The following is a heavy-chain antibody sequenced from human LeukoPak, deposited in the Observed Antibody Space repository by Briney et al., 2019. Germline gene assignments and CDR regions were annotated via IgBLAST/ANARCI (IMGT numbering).Heavy chain of an antibody. CDR2: INWIGGST. J-gene: IGHJ5*02. CDR1: GFTFDDYG. D-gene: IGHD4-11*01. V-gene: IGHV3-20*04. Sequence: GGSLRLSWAASGFTFDDYGMSWVRQPAGKGLEWVAGINWIGGSTGYADSVKGRFTIPRDNAKNSLYLHLNSLRAEDTALYSCARDPPDYWSFEYNWFDPWGQGTLVTVSS. CDR3: ARDPPDYWSFEYNWFDP.